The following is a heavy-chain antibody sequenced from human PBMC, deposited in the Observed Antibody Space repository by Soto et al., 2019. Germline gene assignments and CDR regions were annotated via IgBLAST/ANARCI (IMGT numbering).Heavy chain of an antibody. D-gene: IGHD2-15*01. J-gene: IGHJ6*02. CDR2: IRSKANSYAT. Sequence: GSLRLSCAASGFTFSGSAMHWVRQASGKGLEWVGRIRSKANSYATAYAASVKGRFTISRDDSKNTAYLQMNSLKTEDTAVYYCTRLFLGGLYGMDVWGQGTTVTVSS. CDR1: GFTFSGSA. CDR3: TRLFLGGLYGMDV. V-gene: IGHV3-73*01.